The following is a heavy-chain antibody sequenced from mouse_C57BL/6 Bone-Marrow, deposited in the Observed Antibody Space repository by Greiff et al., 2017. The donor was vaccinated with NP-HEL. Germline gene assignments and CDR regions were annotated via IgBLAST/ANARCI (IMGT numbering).Heavy chain of an antibody. V-gene: IGHV6-6*01. J-gene: IGHJ1*03. CDR1: GFTFSDAW. CDR3: TTSLLLRYWYFDV. D-gene: IGHD1-1*01. Sequence: EVKLVESGGGLVQPGGSMKLSCAASGFTFSDAWMDWVRQSPEKGLEWVAEIRNKANNHATYYAESVKGRFTISRDDSKSSVYLQMNSLRAEDTGIYYCTTSLLLRYWYFDVWGTGTTVTVSS. CDR2: IRNKANNHAT.